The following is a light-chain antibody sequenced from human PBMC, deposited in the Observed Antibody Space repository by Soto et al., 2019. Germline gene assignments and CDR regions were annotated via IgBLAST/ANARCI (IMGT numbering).Light chain of an antibody. CDR1: QSISSY. Sequence: DIQMTQSPSSLAASVGDRCTITCRASQSISSYLNWYQQKPGKAAKLLIYAASSLQSGVTSRFSGSGSGTDFTLTISSLQPEDFATYYCQQSYSTPITFGQGTRLEIK. CDR3: QQSYSTPIT. J-gene: IGKJ5*01. CDR2: AAS. V-gene: IGKV1-39*01.